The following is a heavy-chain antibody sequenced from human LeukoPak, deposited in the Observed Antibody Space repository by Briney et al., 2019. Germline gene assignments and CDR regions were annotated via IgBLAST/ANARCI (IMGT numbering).Heavy chain of an antibody. CDR2: IYYSGST. CDR1: GGSISSYY. V-gene: IGHV4-59*01. CDR3: ARHFYDRDFDY. D-gene: IGHD3-22*01. Sequence: SETLSLTCTVSGGSISSYYWSWIRQPPGKGLEWIGYIYYSGSTNYNPPLKSRVTISLDTSKNQFSLKLSSVTAADTAVYYCARHFYDRDFDYWGQGSLVTVSS. J-gene: IGHJ4*02.